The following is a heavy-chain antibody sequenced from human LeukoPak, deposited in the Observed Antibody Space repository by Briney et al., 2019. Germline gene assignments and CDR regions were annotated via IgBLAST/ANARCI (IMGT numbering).Heavy chain of an antibody. J-gene: IGHJ4*02. CDR2: IYYSGST. Sequence: SETLSLTCTVSGGSISSYYWSWIRQPPGKGLEWIGYIYYSGSTNYNPSLKSRVTMSVDTSKNQFSLKLSSVTAADTAVYYCARDDGYNWVYWGQGTLVTVSS. V-gene: IGHV4-59*12. CDR3: ARDDGYNWVY. D-gene: IGHD5-24*01. CDR1: GGSISSYY.